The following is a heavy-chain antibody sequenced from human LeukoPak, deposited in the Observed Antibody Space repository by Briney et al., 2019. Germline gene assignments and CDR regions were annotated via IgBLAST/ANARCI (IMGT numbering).Heavy chain of an antibody. CDR3: ASIVGATTIASFDY. CDR2: INHSGST. V-gene: IGHV4-34*01. D-gene: IGHD1-26*01. Sequence: PGGSLRLSCAASGFIFSNYAMTWIRQPPGKGLEWIGEINHSGSTNYNPSLKSRVTISVDTSKNQFSLKLSSVTAADTAVYYCASIVGATTIASFDYWAREPWSPSPQ. J-gene: IGHJ4*02. CDR1: GFIFSNYA.